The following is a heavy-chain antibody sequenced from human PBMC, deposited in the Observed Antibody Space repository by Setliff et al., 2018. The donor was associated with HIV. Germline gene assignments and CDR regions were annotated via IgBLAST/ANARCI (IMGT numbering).Heavy chain of an antibody. Sequence: GGSLRLSCAASGFIFRSLTMHWVRQAPGKGLEWVALISNDGSDKYYADSVKGRFTISRDNSKNTLYLQMSSLRADDTAVYYCARADDDYVWARTYFDYWGQGSLVTVSS. CDR3: ARADDDYVWARTYFDY. J-gene: IGHJ4*02. CDR2: ISNDGSDK. CDR1: GFIFRSLT. V-gene: IGHV3-30*04. D-gene: IGHD3-16*01.